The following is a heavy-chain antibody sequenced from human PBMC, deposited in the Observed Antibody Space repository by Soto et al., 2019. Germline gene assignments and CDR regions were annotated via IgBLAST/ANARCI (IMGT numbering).Heavy chain of an antibody. D-gene: IGHD1-26*01. CDR2: IRYDGSNT. Sequence: QVQLVESGGGVVQPGRSLRLSCAASGFTFSGYGMHWVRQAPGKGLEWVAVIRYDGSNTYYADSVKGRFTISRDNPKNTLYLQMNSLRAEDTAVYYCVRDGVGATTYFGYFDYWGQGTLVTVSS. CDR1: GFTFSGYG. V-gene: IGHV3-33*01. J-gene: IGHJ4*02. CDR3: VRDGVGATTYFGYFDY.